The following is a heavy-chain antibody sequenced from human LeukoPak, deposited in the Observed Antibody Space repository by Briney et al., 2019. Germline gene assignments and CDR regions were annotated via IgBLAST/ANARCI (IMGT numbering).Heavy chain of an antibody. CDR1: GYTLTELS. CDR2: FDPEDGET. J-gene: IGHJ6*02. V-gene: IGHV1-24*01. Sequence: ASVKVSCKVPGYTLTELSMHWVRQAPGKGLEWMGGFDPEDGETIYAQKFQGRVTMTEDTSTDTAYMELSSLRSEDTAVYYCATTSYCSSTSCYSDYPYYYYGMDVWGQGTTVTVSS. D-gene: IGHD2-2*01. CDR3: ATTSYCSSTSCYSDYPYYYYGMDV.